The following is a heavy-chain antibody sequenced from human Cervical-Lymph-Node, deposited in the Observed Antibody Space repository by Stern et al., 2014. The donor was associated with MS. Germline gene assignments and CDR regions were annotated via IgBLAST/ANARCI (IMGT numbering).Heavy chain of an antibody. CDR1: GFTFSSYG. CDR3: VKRGITEVRGVGLGDY. V-gene: IGHV3-30*18. CDR2: ITYGGSDA. J-gene: IGHJ4*02. Sequence: VQLVESGGGVVQSGRSLRLTCKVSGFTFSSYGMHWVRQAPGQGLEWVSVITYGGSDACDAESVKGRFGISRDNSKNTLYLEMRSLRPEGTAVDYCVKRGITEVRGVGLGDYWGPGTLVIVSS. D-gene: IGHD3-10*01.